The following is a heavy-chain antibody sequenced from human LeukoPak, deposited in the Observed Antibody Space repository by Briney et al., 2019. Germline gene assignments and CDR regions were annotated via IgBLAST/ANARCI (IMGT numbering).Heavy chain of an antibody. J-gene: IGHJ6*02. Sequence: GGSLRLSCAASGFIFSNYAIHWVRQAPGKGLEWVAIISYDGGNKYYADSVKGRFTISRDNSKNTLYLQMNSLRAEDTAVYYCARGDYYDSSGYFYYYYYYGMDVWGQGTTVTVSS. CDR3: ARGDYYDSSGYFYYYYYYGMDV. CDR1: GFIFSNYA. D-gene: IGHD3-22*01. CDR2: ISYDGGNK. V-gene: IGHV3-30-3*01.